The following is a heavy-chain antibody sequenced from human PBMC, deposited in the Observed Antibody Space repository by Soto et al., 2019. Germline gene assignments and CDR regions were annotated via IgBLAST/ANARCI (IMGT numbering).Heavy chain of an antibody. D-gene: IGHD2-2*02. V-gene: IGHV4-34*01. J-gene: IGHJ3*02. Sequence: QVQLQQLGAGLLKPSETLSLTCAVYGGYFSGYYWSWIRQPPGKGLEWIGEINHSGSPNYNPSLKSRVTITVDTSKSHFSLKLSSVTAADTAVDYWARQRECSSASWYSAFGIWGQGTMVTVSS. CDR1: GGYFSGYY. CDR3: ARQRECSSASWYSAFGI. CDR2: INHSGSP.